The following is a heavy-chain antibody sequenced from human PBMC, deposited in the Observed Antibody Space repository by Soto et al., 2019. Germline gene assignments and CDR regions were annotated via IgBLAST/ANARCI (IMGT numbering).Heavy chain of an antibody. J-gene: IGHJ4*02. V-gene: IGHV4-31*03. Sequence: QVQLQESGPGLVEPSQTLSLTCNVSGDSISSGGYHWSWIRQHPGKGLEWIVYIYYSGDTYYNPSLKSRVAISVHTSKKQFSLNLSSAPAADTAVYYCARLAYSSRGGQFFDYWGQGVLVTVSS. CDR1: GDSISSGGYH. D-gene: IGHD6-13*01. CDR3: ARLAYSSRGGQFFDY. CDR2: IYYSGDT.